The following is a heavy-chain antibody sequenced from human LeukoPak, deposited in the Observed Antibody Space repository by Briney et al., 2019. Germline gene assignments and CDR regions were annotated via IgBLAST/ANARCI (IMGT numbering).Heavy chain of an antibody. CDR2: IWYDGSNK. D-gene: IGHD3-10*01. J-gene: IGHJ5*02. CDR3: AKDRGLHRYLRGNWFDP. CDR1: GFTFSSYG. Sequence: GGSLRLSCAASGFTFSSYGMHWVRQAPGKGLEWVAVIWYDGSNKYYADSVKGRFTISRDNSKNTLYLQMNSLRAEDTAVYYCAKDRGLHRYLRGNWFDPWGQGTLVTVSS. V-gene: IGHV3-33*06.